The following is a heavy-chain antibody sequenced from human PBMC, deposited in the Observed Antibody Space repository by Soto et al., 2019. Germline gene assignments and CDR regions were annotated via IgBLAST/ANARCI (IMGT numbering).Heavy chain of an antibody. D-gene: IGHD3-22*01. CDR3: ASIYDSSGYYYGNNWFDP. V-gene: IGHV4-31*02. Sequence: TLSPTCTFSGASIGSGDYYWSWIRQHPGKGLEWIGYIYYSGGTYYNPSLKSRVTISVDTSKNQFSLELSSVTAADTAVYYCASIYDSSGYYYGNNWFDPWGQGTLVTVSS. J-gene: IGHJ5*02. CDR1: GASIGSGDYY. CDR2: IYYSGGT.